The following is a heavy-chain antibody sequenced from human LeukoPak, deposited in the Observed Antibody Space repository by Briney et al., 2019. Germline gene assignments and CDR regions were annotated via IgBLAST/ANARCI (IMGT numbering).Heavy chain of an antibody. Sequence: PGGSLRLSCAASGFTVSSNYMSWVRQAPGKGLEWVSVIYSGGSTYYADSVKGRFTISRDNSKNTLYLQMNSLRAEDTAVYYCARDNLHYYDSSGYYYYYGMDVWGQGATVTVSS. J-gene: IGHJ6*02. CDR3: ARDNLHYYDSSGYYYYYGMDV. CDR2: IYSGGST. V-gene: IGHV3-53*01. D-gene: IGHD3-22*01. CDR1: GFTVSSNY.